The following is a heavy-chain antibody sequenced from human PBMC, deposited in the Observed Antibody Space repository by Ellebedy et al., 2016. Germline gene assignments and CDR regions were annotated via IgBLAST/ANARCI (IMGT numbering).Heavy chain of an antibody. CDR1: GFTFSSYA. CDR3: ARGSSWYGGLLYGMDV. CDR2: IKQDGSEK. D-gene: IGHD6-13*01. Sequence: GGSLRLSXAASGFTFSSYAMHWVRQAPGKGLEWVANIKQDGSEKYYVDSVKGRFTISRDNAKNSLYLQMNSLRAEDTAVYYCARGSSWYGGLLYGMDVWGQGTTVTVSS. J-gene: IGHJ6*02. V-gene: IGHV3-7*04.